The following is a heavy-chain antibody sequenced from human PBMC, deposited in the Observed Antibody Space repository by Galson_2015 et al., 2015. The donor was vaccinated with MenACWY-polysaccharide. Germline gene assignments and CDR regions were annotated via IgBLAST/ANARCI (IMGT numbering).Heavy chain of an antibody. J-gene: IGHJ4*02. D-gene: IGHD1-26*01. CDR3: ARVEKYSGSFYILY. CDR1: DYSIRSGYF. CDR2: IFHSGTT. Sequence: ETLSLTCAVSDYSIRSGYFWGWIRQPPGKGLEWIASIFHSGTTYYNPSLKSRFTTSVDTSKNQFSRKLSSVTAADTAVYYCARVEKYSGSFYILYWGQGTLVTVSS. V-gene: IGHV4-38-2*01.